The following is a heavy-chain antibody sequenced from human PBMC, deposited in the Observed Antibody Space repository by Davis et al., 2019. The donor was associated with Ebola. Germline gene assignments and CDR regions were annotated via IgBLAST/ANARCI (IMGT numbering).Heavy chain of an antibody. D-gene: IGHD6-6*01. CDR2: IRSKANSYAT. Sequence: AASVKASCKASGYTFTSYYMHWVRQASGKGLEWVGRIRSKANSYATAYAASVKGRFTISRDDSKNTAYLQMNSLKTEDTAVYYCTCSSSSVGDYWGQGTLVTVSS. CDR1: GYTFTSYY. CDR3: TCSSSSVGDY. V-gene: IGHV3-73*01. J-gene: IGHJ4*02.